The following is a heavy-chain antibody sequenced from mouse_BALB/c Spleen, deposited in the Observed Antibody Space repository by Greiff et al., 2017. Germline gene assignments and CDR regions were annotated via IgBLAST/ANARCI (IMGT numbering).Heavy chain of an antibody. CDR3: ARGLAMDY. Sequence: EVQRVESGGGLVKPGGSLKLSCAASGFTFSSYAMSWVRQTPEKRLEWVASISSGGSTYYPDSVKGRFTISRDNARNILYLQMSSLRSEDTAMYYCARGLAMDYWGQGTSVTVSS. CDR2: ISSGGST. J-gene: IGHJ4*01. CDR1: GFTFSSYA. V-gene: IGHV5-6-5*01.